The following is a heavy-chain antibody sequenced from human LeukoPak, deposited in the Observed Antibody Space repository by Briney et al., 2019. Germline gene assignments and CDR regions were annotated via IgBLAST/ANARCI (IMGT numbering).Heavy chain of an antibody. CDR1: GFTFSSYA. V-gene: IGHV3-33*01. Sequence: GRSLRLSCAASGFTFSSYAMHWVRQAPGKGLEWVAVIWYDGSNKYYADSVKGRFTISRDNAKNSLYLQMNSLRAEDTAVYYCARKYCSTTSCLFDNWGQGTLVIVSS. CDR3: ARKYCSTTSCLFDN. D-gene: IGHD2-2*01. J-gene: IGHJ4*02. CDR2: IWYDGSNK.